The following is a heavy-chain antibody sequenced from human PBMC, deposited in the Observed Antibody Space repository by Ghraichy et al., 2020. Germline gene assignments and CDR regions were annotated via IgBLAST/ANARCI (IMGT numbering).Heavy chain of an antibody. Sequence: GGSLRLSCAASGFTFDDYAMHWVRQAPGKGLEWVSGISWNSGSIGYADSVKGRFTISRDNAKNSLYLQMNSLRAEDTALYYCAKDISHYGSGSYSYYYYGMDVWGQGTTVTVSS. D-gene: IGHD3-10*01. CDR2: ISWNSGSI. CDR1: GFTFDDYA. V-gene: IGHV3-9*01. J-gene: IGHJ6*02. CDR3: AKDISHYGSGSYSYYYYGMDV.